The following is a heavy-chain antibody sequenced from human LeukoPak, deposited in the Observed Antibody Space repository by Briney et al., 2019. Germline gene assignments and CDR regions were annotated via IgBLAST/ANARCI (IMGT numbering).Heavy chain of an antibody. V-gene: IGHV3-30*03. CDR2: ISYDGSHK. J-gene: IGHJ4*02. CDR1: GFTFSSYG. Sequence: PGGSLRLSCAASGFTFSSYGMHWVRQAPGKGLEWVAGISYDGSHKFYADSVKGRFTISRDNSKSTLCLQMNSLRAEDTAIYYCARDPGALIGSGLLFDYWGQGTLVTVSS. CDR3: ARDPGALIGSGLLFDY. D-gene: IGHD6-19*01.